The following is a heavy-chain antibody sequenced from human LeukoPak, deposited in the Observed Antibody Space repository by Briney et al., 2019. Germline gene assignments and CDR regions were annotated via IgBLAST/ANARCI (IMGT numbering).Heavy chain of an antibody. J-gene: IGHJ4*02. V-gene: IGHV1-24*01. Sequence: ASVKVSCEVAGYTLTELSMHWVRQAPGKGLEWMGGFDPEDGETIYAQKFQGRVTMTEDTSTDTAYMELSSLTSEDTAVYYCATVRWLQGGGYFDYWGQGTLVTVSS. CDR1: GYTLTELS. D-gene: IGHD5-24*01. CDR3: ATVRWLQGGGYFDY. CDR2: FDPEDGET.